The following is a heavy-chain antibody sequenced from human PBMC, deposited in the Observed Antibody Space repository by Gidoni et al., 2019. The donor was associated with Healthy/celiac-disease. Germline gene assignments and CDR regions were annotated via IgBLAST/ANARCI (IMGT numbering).Heavy chain of an antibody. J-gene: IGHJ4*02. CDR1: GFTFSSYA. V-gene: IGHV3-23*01. CDR2: ISVRGGST. CDR3: AKEVVVVPAAINYFDY. D-gene: IGHD2-2*02. Sequence: EVQLLESGGGLVQPGGSLRLSCAASGFTFSSYAMSWVRQAPGKGLEWVSAISVRGGSTYDADSVKGRFTISRDNSKNTLYLQMNSLRAEDTAVYYWAKEVVVVPAAINYFDYWGQGTLVTVSS.